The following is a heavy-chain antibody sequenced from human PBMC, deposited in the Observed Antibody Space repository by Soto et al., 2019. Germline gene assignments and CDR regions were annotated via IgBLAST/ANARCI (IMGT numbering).Heavy chain of an antibody. CDR3: ARLPYSSFGDY. CDR1: GGSISSSSYY. V-gene: IGHV4-39*01. D-gene: IGHD6-6*01. J-gene: IGHJ4*02. CDR2: IYYSGST. Sequence: QLQLQESGPGLVKHSETLSLTCTVSGGSISSSSYYWGWIRQPPGKGLEWIGSIYYSGSTYYNPSLKSRVTISVDTSKNQFSLKLSSVTAADTAVYYCARLPYSSFGDYWGQGTLVTVSS.